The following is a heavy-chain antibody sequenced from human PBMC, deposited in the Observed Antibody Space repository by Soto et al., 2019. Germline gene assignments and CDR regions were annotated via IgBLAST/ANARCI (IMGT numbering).Heavy chain of an antibody. CDR1: GGSISSSSYY. J-gene: IGHJ6*02. V-gene: IGHV4-39*01. Sequence: SETLSLTCTVSGGSISSSSYYWGWIRQPPGKGLEWIGSLFYSGSTYYNPSLKGRLTISVGTSKNQFSLKLSSVTAADTAVYYCARVSGIYYYGMDVWGQGTTVTVSS. CDR2: LFYSGST. D-gene: IGHD3-10*01. CDR3: ARVSGIYYYGMDV.